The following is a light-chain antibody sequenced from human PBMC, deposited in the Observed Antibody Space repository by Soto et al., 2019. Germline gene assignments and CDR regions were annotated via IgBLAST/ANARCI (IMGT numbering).Light chain of an antibody. CDR2: DTS. J-gene: IGKJ5*01. V-gene: IGKV1-33*01. CDR1: QEINFY. CDR3: QQYENLPT. Sequence: DIQLTQSPSSLSASVGATVTIICQASQEINFYLNWYQQKPGKAPKLLIHDTSKLETGVPSRFSGSRSGTDFTFTISRLQPEDIATYYCQQYENLPTFGQGTRLEIK.